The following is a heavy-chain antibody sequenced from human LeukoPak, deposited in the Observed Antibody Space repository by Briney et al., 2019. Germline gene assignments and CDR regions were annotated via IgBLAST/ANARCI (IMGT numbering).Heavy chain of an antibody. CDR1: GFTFSDYS. CDR2: IRSSGSII. V-gene: IGHV3-11*01. J-gene: IGHJ6*02. CDR3: ARSGSYNQADYPYNAMDV. D-gene: IGHD1-26*01. Sequence: GGSLRLSCAASGFTFSDYSMSWIRQAPGKGLEWVPYIRSSGSIIYYADSVKGRFTISRDNAKNSPYLQMNSLRAEDTAVYYCARSGSYNQADYPYNAMDVWGPGTTVTVSS.